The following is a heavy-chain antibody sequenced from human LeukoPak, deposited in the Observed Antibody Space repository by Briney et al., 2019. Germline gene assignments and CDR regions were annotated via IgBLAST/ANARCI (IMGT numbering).Heavy chain of an antibody. CDR3: ARGEGSYFDY. CDR1: TGSVSRYY. V-gene: IGHV4-4*07. CDR2: IYSSGST. Sequence: SETLSLTCTVSTGSVSRYYCSWIRQPAGKGLEYIGRIYSSGSTNYSPSLKSRVTMSVDTSNNQFSLKLTSVTAADTAVYYCARGEGSYFDYWGQGPLVTVSS. J-gene: IGHJ4*02.